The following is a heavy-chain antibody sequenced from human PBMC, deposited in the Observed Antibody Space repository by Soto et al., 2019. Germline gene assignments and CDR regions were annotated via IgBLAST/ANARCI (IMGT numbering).Heavy chain of an antibody. Sequence: GASVKVSCKASGYTFTSYGISWVRQAPGQGLEWMGWISAYNGNTNYAQKLQGRVTMTTDTSTSTAYMELRSLRSDDTAVYYCARGSFDYYGSGSYPAGFDPWGQGTLVTVSS. D-gene: IGHD3-10*01. J-gene: IGHJ5*02. V-gene: IGHV1-18*01. CDR2: ISAYNGNT. CDR1: GYTFTSYG. CDR3: ARGSFDYYGSGSYPAGFDP.